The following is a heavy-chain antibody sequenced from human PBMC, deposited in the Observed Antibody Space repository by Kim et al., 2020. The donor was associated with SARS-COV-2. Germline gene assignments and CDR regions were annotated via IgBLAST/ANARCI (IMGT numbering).Heavy chain of an antibody. J-gene: IGHJ2*01. V-gene: IGHV4-39*01. CDR2: IYYSGST. Sequence: SETLSLTCTVSGGSISSSSYYWGWIRQPPGKGLEWIGSIYYSGSTYYNPSLKSRVTISVDTSKNQFSLKLSSVTAADTAVYYCARRGGSGYSSYWYFDLWGRGTLVTVSS. D-gene: IGHD3-22*01. CDR3: ARRGGSGYSSYWYFDL. CDR1: GGSISSSSYY.